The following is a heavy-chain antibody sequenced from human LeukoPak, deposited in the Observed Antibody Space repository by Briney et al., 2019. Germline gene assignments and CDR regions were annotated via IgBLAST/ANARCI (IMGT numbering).Heavy chain of an antibody. V-gene: IGHV3-23*01. CDR2: ISGSGGST. CDR3: AKNRKRSYYDSSGYYFDY. CDR1: GFTFSSYA. J-gene: IGHJ4*02. D-gene: IGHD3-22*01. Sequence: GGSLRLSCAASGFTFSSYAMSWVRQAPGKGLEWVSAISGSGGSTYYADSVKGRFTISRDNSKNTLYLQMNSLRAEDTAVYYCAKNRKRSYYDSSGYYFDYWGQGTLVTVSS.